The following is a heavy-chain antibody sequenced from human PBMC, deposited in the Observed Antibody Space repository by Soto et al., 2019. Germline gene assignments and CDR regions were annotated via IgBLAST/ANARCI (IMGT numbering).Heavy chain of an antibody. Sequence: ASVKFSCKASGYTFTSYYMHWVRQAPGQGLEWMGIINPSGGSTSYAQKFQGRFTISRDNSKNTLSLHLNTLKPEDTAVYHCAKDRVGGTFYTPLGFWGQGTLVTVSS. V-gene: IGHV1-46*01. CDR2: INPSGGST. CDR3: AKDRVGGTFYTPLGF. J-gene: IGHJ4*02. CDR1: GYTFTSYY. D-gene: IGHD1-7*01.